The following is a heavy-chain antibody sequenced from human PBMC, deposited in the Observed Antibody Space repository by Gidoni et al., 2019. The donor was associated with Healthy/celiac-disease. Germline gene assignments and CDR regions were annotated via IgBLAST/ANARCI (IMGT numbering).Heavy chain of an antibody. J-gene: IGHJ4*02. V-gene: IGHV3-30*03. CDR1: GFTLSSYG. Sequence: QVQLVESGGGVVQPGRSLSLSCAASGFTLSSYGMHWVRQAPGKGLEWVAVISYDGSNKYYADSVKGRFTISRDNSKNTLYLQMNSLRAEDTAVYYCARVRDAVDDRGYFDYWGQGTLVTVSS. CDR2: ISYDGSNK. D-gene: IGHD1-1*01. CDR3: ARVRDAVDDRGYFDY.